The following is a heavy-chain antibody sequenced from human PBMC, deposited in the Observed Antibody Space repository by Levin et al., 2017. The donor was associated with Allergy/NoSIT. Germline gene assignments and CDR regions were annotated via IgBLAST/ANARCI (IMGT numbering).Heavy chain of an antibody. Sequence: GGSLRLSCAASGFSFRSYAMSWVRQAPGKGLEWVSGISGSGGSTYYADSVKGRFTISRDNSKNTLYLQMNSLRAEDTAVYYCAKIGEWELPPGFWGQGTLVTVSS. CDR1: GFSFRSYA. CDR3: AKIGEWELPPGF. CDR2: ISGSGGST. J-gene: IGHJ4*02. D-gene: IGHD1-26*01. V-gene: IGHV3-23*01.